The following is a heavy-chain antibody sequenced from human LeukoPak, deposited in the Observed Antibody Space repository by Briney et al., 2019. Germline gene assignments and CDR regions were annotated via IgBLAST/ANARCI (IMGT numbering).Heavy chain of an antibody. J-gene: IGHJ4*02. CDR3: ARGIADIVLMVYAMDLYDY. CDR1: GFTFSSYS. D-gene: IGHD2-8*01. CDR2: ISSSSYI. V-gene: IGHV3-21*01. Sequence: GGSLRLSCAASGFTFSSYSMNWVRQAPGKGLEWVSSISSSSYIYYADSVKGRFTISRDNAKNSLYLQMNSLRAEDTAVYYCARGIADIVLMVYAMDLYDYWGQGTLVTVSS.